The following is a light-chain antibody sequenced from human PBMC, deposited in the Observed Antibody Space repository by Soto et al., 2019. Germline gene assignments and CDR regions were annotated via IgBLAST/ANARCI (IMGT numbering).Light chain of an antibody. Sequence: QSVLTQPPSASGPPGQGVTISCSGSSSNIGSNYVYWYQQLPGTAPKLLIYRNNQRPSGVPDRFSGSKSGTSASLAISGLRSEDEADYYCAAWDDSLSGLFGTGTKVTVL. CDR1: SSNIGSNY. V-gene: IGLV1-47*01. J-gene: IGLJ1*01. CDR3: AAWDDSLSGL. CDR2: RNN.